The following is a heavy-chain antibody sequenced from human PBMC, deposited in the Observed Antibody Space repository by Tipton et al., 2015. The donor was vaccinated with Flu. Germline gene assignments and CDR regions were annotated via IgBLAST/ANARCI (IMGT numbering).Heavy chain of an antibody. CDR3: ARQKGGISSGYYYYFDY. J-gene: IGHJ4*02. D-gene: IGHD3-22*01. Sequence: LRLPCTVSGDSISSSSYYWGWIRQPPGEGLEWIGSIYYSGSTYYNPSLESRVTISLDTSKKRFSLKLSSVTAADTAVYYCARQKGGISSGYYYYFDYWGQGTLVTVSS. CDR1: GDSISSSSYY. V-gene: IGHV4-39*07. CDR2: IYYSGST.